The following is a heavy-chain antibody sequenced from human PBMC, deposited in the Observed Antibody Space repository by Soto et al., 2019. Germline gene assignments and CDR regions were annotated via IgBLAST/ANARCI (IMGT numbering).Heavy chain of an antibody. CDR1: GYPFTGPY. J-gene: IGHJ6*02. Sequence: QAQLVQSGTEVKKPGASVKVSCKASGYPFTGPYIYWVRQAPGQGLEWMGWINPSSGGTEFAEKFQGRVTVTRDTSIRTVFLELNSLTSDDTGVYFCARDFRTYSHGVDVWAQGTAVTVSS. V-gene: IGHV1-2*02. D-gene: IGHD4-4*01. CDR3: ARDFRTYSHGVDV. CDR2: INPSSGGT.